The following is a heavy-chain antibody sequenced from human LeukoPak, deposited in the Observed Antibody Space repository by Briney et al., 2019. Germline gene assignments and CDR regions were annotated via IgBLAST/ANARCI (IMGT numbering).Heavy chain of an antibody. V-gene: IGHV3-23*01. CDR2: ISGSGGNI. CDR3: TRRYYFDSSGYYQGVY. Sequence: GGSLRLSCAASGFTFSSYAMSWVRQAPGKGLEWVSVISGSGGNINYADSVKGRFTISRDNFKNTLYLQMNSLRAEDTAVYYCTRRYYFDSSGYYQGVYWGQGTLVTVSS. CDR1: GFTFSSYA. D-gene: IGHD3-22*01. J-gene: IGHJ4*02.